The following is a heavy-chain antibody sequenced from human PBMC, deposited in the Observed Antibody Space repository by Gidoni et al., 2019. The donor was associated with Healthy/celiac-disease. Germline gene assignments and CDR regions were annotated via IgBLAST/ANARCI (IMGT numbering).Heavy chain of an antibody. CDR2: LYIGGST. Sequence: EVQLVETGGGVIQPGGSLRRACAASGFPVSSKYMSWVRQAPGKGLGWVSVLYIGGSTSYADSVNGRFTISRDNSKNTLYLQMNSLRAEDTAVYYCARGADWFDPWGQGTLVTVSS. CDR3: ARGADWFDP. V-gene: IGHV3-53*02. J-gene: IGHJ5*02. CDR1: GFPVSSKY.